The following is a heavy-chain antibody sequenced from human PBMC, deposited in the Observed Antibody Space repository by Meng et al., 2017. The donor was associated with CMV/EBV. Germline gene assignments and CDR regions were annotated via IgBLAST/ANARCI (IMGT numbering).Heavy chain of an antibody. Sequence: QGQLGESGGGVVQPGGSLRLSCAASGFTFSSYGMHWVRQAPGKGLEWVAFIRYDGSNKYYADSVKGRFTISRDNSKNTLYLQMNSLRAEDTAVYYCAKIAYDSSGYYYFDYWGQGTLVTVSS. V-gene: IGHV3-30*02. CDR2: IRYDGSNK. CDR1: GFTFSSYG. CDR3: AKIAYDSSGYYYFDY. D-gene: IGHD3-22*01. J-gene: IGHJ4*02.